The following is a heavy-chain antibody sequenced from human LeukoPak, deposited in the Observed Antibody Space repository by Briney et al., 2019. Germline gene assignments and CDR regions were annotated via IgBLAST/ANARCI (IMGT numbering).Heavy chain of an antibody. D-gene: IGHD2-2*01. CDR1: GYTFTGCY. Sequence: GASVKVSCKASGYTFTGCYMHWVRQAPGQGLEWMGWINPNSGGTNYAQKFQGRVTMTRDTSISTAYMELSRLRSDDTAVYYCARGWEYQLLLRGGGWFDPWGQGTLVTVSS. CDR2: INPNSGGT. V-gene: IGHV1-2*02. CDR3: ARGWEYQLLLRGGGWFDP. J-gene: IGHJ5*02.